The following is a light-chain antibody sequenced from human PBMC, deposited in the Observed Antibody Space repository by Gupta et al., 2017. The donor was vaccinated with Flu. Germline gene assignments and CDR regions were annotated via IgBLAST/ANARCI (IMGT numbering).Light chain of an antibody. V-gene: IGLV10-54*04. Sequence: TATLTCTGNSNNVGFQGAAWLQQHQGHPPKLLSYRNDNRPSGISERFSASRSGNTASLTITGLQPEDEADYYCSAWDSCLSAWVFGGGTKLTVL. J-gene: IGLJ3*02. CDR2: RND. CDR1: SNNVGFQG. CDR3: SAWDSCLSAWV.